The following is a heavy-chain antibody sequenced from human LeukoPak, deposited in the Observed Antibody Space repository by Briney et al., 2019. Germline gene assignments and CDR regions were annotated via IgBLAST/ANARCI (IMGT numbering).Heavy chain of an antibody. CDR3: ARGGAGYADAFDI. Sequence: SETLSLTCTVSGGSISSYYWSWIRQPPGKGREWIGYIYYSGSTYCNPSLKSRVTISVDTSKNQFSLKLSSVTAADTAVYYCARGGAGYADAFDIWGQGTMVTVSS. J-gene: IGHJ3*02. CDR2: IYYSGST. D-gene: IGHD5-18*01. CDR1: GGSISSYY. V-gene: IGHV4-59*12.